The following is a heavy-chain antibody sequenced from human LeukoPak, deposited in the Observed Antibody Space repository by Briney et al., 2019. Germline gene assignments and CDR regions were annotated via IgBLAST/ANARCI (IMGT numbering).Heavy chain of an antibody. CDR3: ARGPEITMIVVVIAPFDY. CDR1: GYTFTSYY. J-gene: IGHJ4*02. D-gene: IGHD3-22*01. V-gene: IGHV1-46*01. Sequence: ASVKVSCKASGYTFTSYYMHWVRQAPGQGLEWMGIINPSGGSTSYAQKFQGRVTMTRDTSKSTVYMELSSLRSEDTAVYYCARGPEITMIVVVIAPFDYWGQGTLVTVSS. CDR2: INPSGGST.